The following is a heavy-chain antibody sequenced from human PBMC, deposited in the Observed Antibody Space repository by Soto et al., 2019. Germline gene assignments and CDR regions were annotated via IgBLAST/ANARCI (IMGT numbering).Heavy chain of an antibody. CDR3: ARDADSGFIL. J-gene: IGHJ3*01. V-gene: IGHV3-21*01. D-gene: IGHD6-19*01. Sequence: PGVSLRLSCAASGFTFSSYSMNWVRQAPGKGLEWVSSISSSSSYIYYADSVKGRFTISRDNAKNSLYLQMNSLRAEDTAVYYCARDADSGFILWGQGTMVTVSS. CDR2: ISSSSSYI. CDR1: GFTFSSYS.